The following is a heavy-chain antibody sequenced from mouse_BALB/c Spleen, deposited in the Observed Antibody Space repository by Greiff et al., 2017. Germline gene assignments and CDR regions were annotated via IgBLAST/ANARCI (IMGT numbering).Heavy chain of an antibody. V-gene: IGHV1-7*01. Sequence: QVQLKQSGAELAKPGASVKMSCKASGYTFTSYWMHWVKQRPGQGLEWIGYINPSTGYTEYNQKFKDKATLTADKSSSTAYMQLSSLTSEDSAVYYCARGTDFDYWGQGTTLTVSS. CDR3: ARGTDFDY. J-gene: IGHJ2*01. CDR1: GYTFTSYW. CDR2: INPSTGYT. D-gene: IGHD3-3*01.